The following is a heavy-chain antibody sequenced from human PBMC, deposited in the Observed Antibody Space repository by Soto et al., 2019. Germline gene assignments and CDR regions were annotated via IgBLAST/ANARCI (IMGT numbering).Heavy chain of an antibody. D-gene: IGHD5-12*01. CDR1: GFTFSSYG. J-gene: IGHJ4*02. Sequence: QVQLVESGGGVVQPGRSLRLSCAASGFTFSSYGMHWVRQAPGKGLEWVAVISYDGSNKYYADSAKGRFTISRDNSKNTLYLQMNSLRAEDTAVYYCAKDLVATTPLFDYWGQGTLVTVSS. CDR3: AKDLVATTPLFDY. V-gene: IGHV3-30*18. CDR2: ISYDGSNK.